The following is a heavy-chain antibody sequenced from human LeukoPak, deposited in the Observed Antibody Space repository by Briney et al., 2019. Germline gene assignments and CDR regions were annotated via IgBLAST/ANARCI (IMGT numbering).Heavy chain of an antibody. J-gene: IGHJ3*02. CDR3: ARDKREPRYAFDI. CDR1: GGSISSSSYY. D-gene: IGHD1-26*01. V-gene: IGHV4-39*07. CDR2: IYYSGST. Sequence: SETLSLTCTVSGGSISSSSYYWGWIRQPPGKGLEWIGSIYYSGSTYYNPSLKSRVTISVDKSKNQFSLKLSSVTAADTAVYYCARDKREPRYAFDIWGQGTMVTVSS.